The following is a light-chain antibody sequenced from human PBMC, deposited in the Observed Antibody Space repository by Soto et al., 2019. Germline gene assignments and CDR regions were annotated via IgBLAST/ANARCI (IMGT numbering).Light chain of an antibody. J-gene: IGKJ1*01. Sequence: EIVLTQSPGTLSLSPGERGTLSCRASQSLASSHLAWYQQKPGQAPRLLIYGASSRATGIPDRFSGSGSGTDFILTISRLEPEDFAVYYCQQYDNSPWTFDQGTKVEIK. CDR2: GAS. CDR1: QSLASSH. CDR3: QQYDNSPWT. V-gene: IGKV3-20*01.